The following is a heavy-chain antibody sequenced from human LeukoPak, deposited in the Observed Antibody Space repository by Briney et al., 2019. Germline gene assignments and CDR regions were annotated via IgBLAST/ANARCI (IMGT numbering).Heavy chain of an antibody. V-gene: IGHV3-7*03. CDR2: IEQDGSEK. Sequence: PGGSLRLSCAASGFTFSSYWMNWVRQAPGKGLEWVANIEQDGSEKYYVDSARGRFSISRDNTKGSLFLQLNSLRAGDTAVYYCAKVGRDVLTGVSVSPDYWGQGTLVTVSS. CDR3: AKVGRDVLTGVSVSPDY. J-gene: IGHJ4*02. CDR1: GFTFSSYW. D-gene: IGHD3-9*01.